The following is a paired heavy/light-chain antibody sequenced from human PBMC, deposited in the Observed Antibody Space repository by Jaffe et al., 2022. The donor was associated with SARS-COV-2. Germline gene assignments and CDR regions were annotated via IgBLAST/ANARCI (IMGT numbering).Heavy chain of an antibody. J-gene: IGHJ4*02. CDR1: GFTFSGYW. Sequence: EVQLVESGGGLVQPGGSLRLSCAASGFTFSGYWMSWVRQAPGKGLEWVANINHDGSETFYVDSVKGRFTISRDNAVYLQMNSLRAEDTAVYYCARDYRQQQLVVKWTEARSPRKDHWGQGTLVTVSS. D-gene: IGHD6-13*01. CDR3: ARDYRQQQLVVKWTEARSPRKDH. CDR2: INHDGSET. V-gene: IGHV3-7*03.
Light chain of an antibody. CDR3: YSRDSTANHLDV. J-gene: IGLJ1*01. CDR2: GDN. CDR1: SLRNFY. Sequence: SSELTQDPALSVALGQTVRITCRGDSLRNFYAGWYQQKPGQAPVLVVYGDNNRPSGIPDRFSGSSSGSTASLTITGAQAEDEADYYCYSRDSTANHLDVFGTGTKVTVL. V-gene: IGLV3-19*01.